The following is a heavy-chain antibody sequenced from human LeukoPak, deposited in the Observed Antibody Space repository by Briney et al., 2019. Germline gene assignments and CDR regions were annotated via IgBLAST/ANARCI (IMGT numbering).Heavy chain of an antibody. V-gene: IGHV3-7*01. Sequence: PGGSLRLSCAASGVTSSRYWISWVRQAPGEGLEWVANIEQDGSEKSYVDSVKGRFTISRDNAKNSLYLQMDSLRAEDTAVYYCAREMEGFDYWGQGTLVTVSS. D-gene: IGHD2-8*01. CDR2: IEQDGSEK. CDR1: GVTSSRYW. J-gene: IGHJ4*02. CDR3: AREMEGFDY.